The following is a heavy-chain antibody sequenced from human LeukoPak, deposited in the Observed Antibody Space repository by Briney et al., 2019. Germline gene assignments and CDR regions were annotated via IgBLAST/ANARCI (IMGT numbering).Heavy chain of an antibody. J-gene: IGHJ5*02. CDR2: IYYTGTT. D-gene: IGHD6-13*01. Sequence: PSETLSLTCSVSGGSISTYYWSWIRQPPGKGLEGIGYIYYTGTTNYNPSLRSRVTMSVDTSRNQFSLRLSSVTAADTAVYYCAKGSAATNWFDPWGQGTLVTVSS. CDR3: AKGSAATNWFDP. V-gene: IGHV4-59*01. CDR1: GGSISTYY.